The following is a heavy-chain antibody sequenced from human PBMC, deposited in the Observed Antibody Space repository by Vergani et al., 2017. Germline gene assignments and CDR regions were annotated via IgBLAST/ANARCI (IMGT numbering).Heavy chain of an antibody. Sequence: QVQLVESGGGVVQPGGSLRLSCGASGFTFSNYGMHWVRQAPGKGLEWVAFIRYDGSNKYYADSVKGRFTISRDNSKNTLYLQMNSLRAEDTAVYYCAKDRFDWLDYWGQGTLVTVSS. D-gene: IGHD3-9*01. J-gene: IGHJ4*02. CDR2: IRYDGSNK. CDR1: GFTFSNYG. V-gene: IGHV3-30*02. CDR3: AKDRFDWLDY.